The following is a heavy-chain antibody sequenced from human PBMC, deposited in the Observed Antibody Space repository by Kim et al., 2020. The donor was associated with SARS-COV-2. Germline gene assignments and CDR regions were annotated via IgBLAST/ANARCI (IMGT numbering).Heavy chain of an antibody. Sequence: YYTPSLKSRVTISVDTSKNQFSLKLSSVTAADTAVYYCARLRGDEDYFDYWGQGTLVTVSS. J-gene: IGHJ4*02. V-gene: IGHV4-39*01. D-gene: IGHD3-16*01. CDR3: ARLRGDEDYFDY.